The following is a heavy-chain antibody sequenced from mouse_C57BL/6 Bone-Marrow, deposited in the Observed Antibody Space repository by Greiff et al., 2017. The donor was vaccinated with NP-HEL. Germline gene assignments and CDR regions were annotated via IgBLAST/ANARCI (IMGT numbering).Heavy chain of an antibody. J-gene: IGHJ2*01. CDR1: GFSFNTYA. Sequence: EADGGLVQPKGSLKLSCAASGFSFNTYAMNWVRQAPGKGLEWVARIRSKSNNYATYYADSVKDRFTISRDDSESMLYLQMNNLKTEDTAMYYCVRHDPLREDYWGQGTTLTVSS. D-gene: IGHD1-2*01. CDR3: VRHDPLREDY. V-gene: IGHV10-1*01. CDR2: IRSKSNNYAT.